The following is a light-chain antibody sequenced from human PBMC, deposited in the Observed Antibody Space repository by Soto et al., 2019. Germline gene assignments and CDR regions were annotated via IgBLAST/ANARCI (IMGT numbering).Light chain of an antibody. V-gene: IGKV3-20*01. CDR3: QQFGSSQFT. CDR2: GAS. Sequence: EIVLTQSPGTLSLSPGERATLSCRASQSVTNNFLAWYQQKPGQAPRLLIYGASNRATGIPDRFSGSGSGTDFTLTISRLEPEDFAVYYCQQFGSSQFTFGPGTQVDIK. CDR1: QSVTNNF. J-gene: IGKJ3*01.